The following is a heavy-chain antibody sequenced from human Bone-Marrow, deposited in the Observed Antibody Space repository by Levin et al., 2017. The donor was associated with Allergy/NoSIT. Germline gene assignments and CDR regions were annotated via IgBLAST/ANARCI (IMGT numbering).Heavy chain of an antibody. CDR2: LSRSGGTT. J-gene: IGHJ6*02. Sequence: PGGSLRLSCAASGFSLGTYAMIWVRQAPGKGLEWVSALSRSGGTTYYADSVKGRFTISRDTSKNTLYLQMNSLSAEDTAVYYCAKCAVQSYYYYGIDVWGQGTTVTVSS. D-gene: IGHD6-19*01. CDR3: AKCAVQSYYYYGIDV. V-gene: IGHV3-23*01. CDR1: GFSLGTYA.